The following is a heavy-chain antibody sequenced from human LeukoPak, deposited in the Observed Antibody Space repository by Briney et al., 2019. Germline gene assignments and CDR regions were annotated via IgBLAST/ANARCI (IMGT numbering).Heavy chain of an antibody. CDR3: ARGGYDSSGYNWFDP. CDR2: IYYSGST. V-gene: IGHV4-59*01. CDR1: GGSISSYY. J-gene: IGHJ5*02. Sequence: PSETLSLTCTVSGGSISSYYWSWIRQPPGKGLEWIGYIYYSGSTNYNPSLKSRVTISVDTSKHQFSLKLSSVTAADTAVYYCARGGYDSSGYNWFDPWGQGTLVTVSS. D-gene: IGHD3-22*01.